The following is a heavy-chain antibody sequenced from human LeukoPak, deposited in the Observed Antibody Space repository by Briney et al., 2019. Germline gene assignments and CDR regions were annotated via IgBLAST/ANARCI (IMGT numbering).Heavy chain of an antibody. J-gene: IGHJ6*02. D-gene: IGHD5-18*01. CDR3: ARGGYSYGFHYYYYYGMDV. CDR1: GDSVSSNSAA. CDR2: TYYRSKWYN. V-gene: IGHV6-1*01. Sequence: SQTLSLTCAISGDSVSSNSAAWNWIRQSPSRGLEWLGRTYYRSKWYNDYAVSVESRITINPDTSKNQFSLKLSSVTAADTAVYYCARGGYSYGFHYYYYYGMDVWGQGTTVTVSS.